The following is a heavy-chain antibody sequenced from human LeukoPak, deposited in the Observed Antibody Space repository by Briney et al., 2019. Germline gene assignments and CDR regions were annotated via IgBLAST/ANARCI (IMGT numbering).Heavy chain of an antibody. Sequence: PGGSLRLSCAASGFTFSSYGMHWVRQAPGKGLEWVAFIRCDGSNKYYADSVKGRFTISRDNSKNTLYLQMDSLRAEDTAVYYCAKPAAYYYDSSGYYQYYLDYWGQGTLVTVSS. J-gene: IGHJ4*02. V-gene: IGHV3-30*02. D-gene: IGHD3-22*01. CDR3: AKPAAYYYDSSGYYQYYLDY. CDR1: GFTFSSYG. CDR2: IRCDGSNK.